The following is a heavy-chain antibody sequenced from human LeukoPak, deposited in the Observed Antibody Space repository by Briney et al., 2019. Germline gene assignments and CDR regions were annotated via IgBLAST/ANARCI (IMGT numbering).Heavy chain of an antibody. CDR3: GRTETLAFDI. V-gene: IGHV4-39*07. CDR2: IYYSGST. Sequence: SETLSLTCTVSGGSISSSSYYWGWIRQPPGKGLEWIGSIYYSGSTYYNPSLKSRVTISVDTSKNQFSLKLSSVTAADTAVYYCGRTETLAFDIWGQGTMVTVSS. CDR1: GGSISSSSYY. J-gene: IGHJ3*02.